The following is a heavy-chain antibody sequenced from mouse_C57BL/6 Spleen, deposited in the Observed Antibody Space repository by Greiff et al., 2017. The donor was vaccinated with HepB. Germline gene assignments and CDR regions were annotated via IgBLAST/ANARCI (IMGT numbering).Heavy chain of an antibody. CDR3: ARRKGYGYQYYFDY. J-gene: IGHJ2*01. CDR2: IDPANGNT. CDR1: GFNIKNTY. Sequence: VHVKQSVAELVRPGASVKLSCTASGFNIKNTYMHWVKQRPEQGLEWIGRIDPANGNTKYAPKFQGKATITADTSSNTAYLQLSSLTSEDTAIYYWARRKGYGYQYYFDYWGQGTTLTVAS. V-gene: IGHV14-3*01. D-gene: IGHD2-2*01.